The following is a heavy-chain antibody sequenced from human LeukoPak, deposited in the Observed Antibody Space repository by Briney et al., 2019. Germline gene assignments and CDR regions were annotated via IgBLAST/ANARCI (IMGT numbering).Heavy chain of an antibody. J-gene: IGHJ6*02. V-gene: IGHV3-23*01. CDR2: ISGSGGST. CDR3: AKRYCTGTSCSYYYYYGMDV. D-gene: IGHD2-2*01. CDR1: GFTFSSYA. Sequence: GGSLRLSCAASGFTFSSYAMSWVRQAPGKGLEWVSAISGSGGSTYYADPVKGRFTISRDNSKNTLFLQMNSLRAEDTAVYYCAKRYCTGTSCSYYYYYGMDVWGQGTTVTVSS.